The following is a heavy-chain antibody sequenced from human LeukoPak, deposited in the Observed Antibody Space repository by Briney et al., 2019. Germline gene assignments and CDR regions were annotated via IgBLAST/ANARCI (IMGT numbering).Heavy chain of an antibody. CDR2: INHSGST. CDR1: GASFSGYY. V-gene: IGHV4-34*01. J-gene: IGHJ3*02. CDR3: ASDHGGSSHLEAAFDI. D-gene: IGHD1-26*01. Sequence: PSETLSLTCAVYGASFSGYYWSWIRQPPGKGLEWIGEINHSGSTNYNPSLKSRVTISVDTSKNQFSLKLSSVTAADTAVYYCASDHGGSSHLEAAFDIWGRGTLVTVSS.